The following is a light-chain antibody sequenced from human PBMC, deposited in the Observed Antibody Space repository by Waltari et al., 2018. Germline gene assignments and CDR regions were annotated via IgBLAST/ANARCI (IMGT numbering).Light chain of an antibody. J-gene: IGLJ2*01. V-gene: IGLV3-25*03. CDR1: EFPKNY. CDR2: KDT. CDR3: QSADGTTNSVV. Sequence: SFALTQPPSVSVSPGQTARITCSAEEFPKNYAFWYQQKPGQAPGLVIYKDTERPSGIPERLSGSSSGTTVTLTISGVQAEDEADYFCQSADGTTNSVVFGGGTKLTVL.